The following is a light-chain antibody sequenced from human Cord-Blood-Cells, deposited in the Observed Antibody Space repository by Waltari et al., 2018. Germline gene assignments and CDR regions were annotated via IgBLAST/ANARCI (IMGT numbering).Light chain of an antibody. CDR1: QSISSL. V-gene: IGKV1-5*03. Sequence: DIQMTQSPSTLSASVGHXXXXXGRAIQSISSLLAWYQQKPGKAPKLLIYKASSLESRVPSRFSGSGSGTEFTLTISSLQPDDFATYYCQQYNSYSPVTFGQGTKVEIK. J-gene: IGKJ1*01. CDR2: KAS. CDR3: QQYNSYSPVT.